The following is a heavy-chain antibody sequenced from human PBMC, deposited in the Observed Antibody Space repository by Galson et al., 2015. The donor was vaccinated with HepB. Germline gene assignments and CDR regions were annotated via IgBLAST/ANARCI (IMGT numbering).Heavy chain of an antibody. CDR1: GFTFSDYY. D-gene: IGHD2-15*01. CDR3: ARDGVVAATRYYYYYYGMDV. J-gene: IGHJ6*02. V-gene: IGHV3-11*06. Sequence: SLRLSCAASGFTFSDYYMSWIRQAPGKGLEWVSYISSSSSYTNYADSVKGRFTISRDNAKNSLYLQMNSLRAEDTAVYYCARDGVVAATRYYYYYYGMDVWGQGTTVTVSS. CDR2: ISSSSSYT.